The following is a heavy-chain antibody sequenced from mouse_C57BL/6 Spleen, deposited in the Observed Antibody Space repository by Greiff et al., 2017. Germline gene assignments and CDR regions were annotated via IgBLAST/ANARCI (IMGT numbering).Heavy chain of an antibody. D-gene: IGHD4-1*01. J-gene: IGHJ2*01. CDR1: GYTFTSYW. CDR3: ARSGTGHFDY. Sequence: QVQLKESGAELVKPGASVKLSCKASGYTFTSYWMQWVKQRPGQGLEWIGEIDPSDSYTNYNQKFKGKATLTVDTSSSTAYMQLSSLTSEDSAVYYCARSGTGHFDYWGQGTTLTVSS. CDR2: IDPSDSYT. V-gene: IGHV1-50*01.